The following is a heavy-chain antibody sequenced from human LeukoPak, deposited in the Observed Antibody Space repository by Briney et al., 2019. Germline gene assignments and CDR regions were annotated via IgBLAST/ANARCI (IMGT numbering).Heavy chain of an antibody. Sequence: ASVKVSCKASGYTFTGYYMHWVRQAPGQGLEWMGWINPNSGGTNYAQKFQGWVTMTRDTSISTAYMELSRLRSDDTAVYYCARGDTMIVVVTNYYYGMDVWGQGTTVTVSS. CDR2: INPNSGGT. CDR1: GYTFTGYY. D-gene: IGHD3-22*01. V-gene: IGHV1-2*04. J-gene: IGHJ6*02. CDR3: ARGDTMIVVVTNYYYGMDV.